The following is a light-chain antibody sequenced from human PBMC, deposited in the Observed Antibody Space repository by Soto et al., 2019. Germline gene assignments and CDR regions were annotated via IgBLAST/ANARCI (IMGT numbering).Light chain of an antibody. CDR3: QQYNNGPPIT. CDR2: GVS. Sequence: EIVMTQSPATLSVFPGERATLSCRASQSVSSNLAWYQQKPGQAPRLLIYGVSTRATGTPARFSGSGSGTEFTLTISSLQSEEFAVYYCQQYNNGPPITFGQGTRLEIK. V-gene: IGKV3-15*01. J-gene: IGKJ5*01. CDR1: QSVSSN.